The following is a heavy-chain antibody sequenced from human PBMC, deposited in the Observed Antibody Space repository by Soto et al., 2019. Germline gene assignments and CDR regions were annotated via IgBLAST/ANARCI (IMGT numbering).Heavy chain of an antibody. V-gene: IGHV4-34*01. CDR1: GGSFGGYY. D-gene: IGHD6-19*01. Sequence: QVQLQQWGAGLLKPSETLSLTCAVYGGSFGGYYWSWIRQPPGKGLEWIGEINHSGSTNYNPSLKSRVTISVDTSKNQFSLTLSSVTAADTAVYYCARGGWYNCWGQGTLVTVSS. CDR3: ARGGWYNC. J-gene: IGHJ4*02. CDR2: INHSGST.